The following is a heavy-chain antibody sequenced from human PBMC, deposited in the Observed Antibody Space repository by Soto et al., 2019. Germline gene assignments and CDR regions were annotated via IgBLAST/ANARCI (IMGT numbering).Heavy chain of an antibody. V-gene: IGHV3-53*01. J-gene: IGHJ3*02. Sequence: EVQLVESGGGLIQPGGSLRLSCAASGFTVITYYMEWVRQAPGTGLEWVSLISSGGNSYYADSVRGRFTISRDNYTSTLYLQMNNLRVDNTAVYYCARGRPRWNGFDIWGQVTVVTVSS. CDR1: GFTVITYY. CDR3: ARGRPRWNGFDI. D-gene: IGHD2-15*01. CDR2: ISSGGNS.